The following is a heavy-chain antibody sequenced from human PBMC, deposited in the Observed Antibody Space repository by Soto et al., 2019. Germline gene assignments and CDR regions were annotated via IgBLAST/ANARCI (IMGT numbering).Heavy chain of an antibody. CDR3: AKDRAAAGTRASDY. V-gene: IGHV3-30*04. Sequence: QVQLVESGGGVVQPGRSLRLSCAASGFTFSSYAMHWVRQAPGKGLEWVAVISYDGSNKYNADSVKGRFTISRDNSKNTLYLQMNSLRAEDTAVYYCAKDRAAAGTRASDYWGQGTLVTVSS. J-gene: IGHJ4*02. CDR2: ISYDGSNK. D-gene: IGHD6-13*01. CDR1: GFTFSSYA.